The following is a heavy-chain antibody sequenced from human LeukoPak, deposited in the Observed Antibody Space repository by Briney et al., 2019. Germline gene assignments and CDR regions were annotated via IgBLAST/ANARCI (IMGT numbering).Heavy chain of an antibody. Sequence: GRSLRLSCAASGFTFSSYGMHWVRQAPGKGLEWVAVISYDGSNKYYADSVKGRFTISRDNSKNTLYLQMNSLRAEDTAVYYCAKVLLGRYFDWLSYGMVVWGKGTTVTVSS. V-gene: IGHV3-30*18. CDR3: AKVLLGRYFDWLSYGMVV. CDR1: GFTFSSYG. D-gene: IGHD3-9*01. CDR2: ISYDGSNK. J-gene: IGHJ6*04.